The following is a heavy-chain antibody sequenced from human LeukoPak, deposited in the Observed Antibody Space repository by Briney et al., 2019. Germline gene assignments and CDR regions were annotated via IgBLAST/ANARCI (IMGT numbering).Heavy chain of an antibody. Sequence: ASVKVSCKASGGTFISYAISWVRQAPGQGLEWMGGIIPIFGTANYAQKFQGRVTITADESTSTAYMELSSLRSEDTAVYYCARSAAYYDFWSGYPTHWGQGTLVTVSS. V-gene: IGHV1-69*13. J-gene: IGHJ4*02. CDR2: IIPIFGTA. D-gene: IGHD3-3*01. CDR1: GGTFISYA. CDR3: ARSAAYYDFWSGYPTH.